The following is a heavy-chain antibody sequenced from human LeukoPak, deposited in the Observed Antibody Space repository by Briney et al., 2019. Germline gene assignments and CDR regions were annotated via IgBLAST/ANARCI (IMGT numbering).Heavy chain of an antibody. Sequence: ASVKVSCKASGYTFTSYDINWVRQATGQGLEWMGWMNPQSGDTDYAQKFQGRVTMTRSPSITTAYMELTTLTYEDTAVYYCARVPRRGDQFDPWGQGTLVTVSS. V-gene: IGHV1-8*01. D-gene: IGHD3-10*01. CDR1: GYTFTSYD. J-gene: IGHJ5*02. CDR3: ARVPRRGDQFDP. CDR2: MNPQSGDT.